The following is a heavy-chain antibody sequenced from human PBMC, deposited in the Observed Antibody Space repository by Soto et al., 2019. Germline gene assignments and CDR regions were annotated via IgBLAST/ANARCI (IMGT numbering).Heavy chain of an antibody. CDR3: ARVGMYNWNYLDY. D-gene: IGHD1-20*01. CDR2: IWYDGSNK. V-gene: IGHV3-33*01. J-gene: IGHJ4*02. CDR1: GFTFSSYG. Sequence: PGGSLRLSCAASGFTFSSYGMHWVRQAPGKGLEWVAVIWYDGSNKYYADSVKGRFTISRDNSKNTLYLQMNSLRAEDTAVYYCARVGMYNWNYLDYWGQGTLVTVSS.